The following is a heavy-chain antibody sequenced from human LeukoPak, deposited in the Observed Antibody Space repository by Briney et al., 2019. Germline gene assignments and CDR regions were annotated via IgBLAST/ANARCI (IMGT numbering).Heavy chain of an antibody. J-gene: IGHJ4*02. CDR1: GFTFSSYA. CDR3: AKVPITMIVVVITITFDY. Sequence: GGSLRLSCAASGFTFSSYAMSWVRQAPGKGLEWVSAISGSGGSTYYADSVKGRFTISRDNSKNTLYLQMNSQRAEDTAVYYCAKVPITMIVVVITITFDYWGQGTLVTVSS. D-gene: IGHD3-22*01. CDR2: ISGSGGST. V-gene: IGHV3-23*01.